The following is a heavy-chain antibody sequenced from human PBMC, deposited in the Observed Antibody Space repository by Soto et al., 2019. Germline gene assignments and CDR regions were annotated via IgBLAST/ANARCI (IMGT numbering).Heavy chain of an antibody. Sequence: PGGSLRLSCAASGFTFSSYSMNWVRQAPGKGLEWVSSISSSSYIYYADSVKGRFTISRDNAKNSLYLQMNSLRAEDTAVYYCARDRPLSGSAAFDIWGQGTMVTVSS. V-gene: IGHV3-21*01. D-gene: IGHD6-25*01. CDR3: ARDRPLSGSAAFDI. CDR2: ISSSSYI. CDR1: GFTFSSYS. J-gene: IGHJ3*02.